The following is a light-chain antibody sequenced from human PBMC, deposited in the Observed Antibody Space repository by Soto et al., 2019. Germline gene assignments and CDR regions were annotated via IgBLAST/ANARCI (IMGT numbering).Light chain of an antibody. CDR3: QKYNSVPFT. CDR1: QGISNY. Sequence: DIQMTQSPPSLSASVGDRVTITCRASQGISNYLAWYQQKPGKVPKLLIYAASTLQSGVPSRFSASGSGTYFTLTISSLQPQDVATYCCQKYNSVPFTFAPGTKVEIK. V-gene: IGKV1-27*01. CDR2: AAS. J-gene: IGKJ3*01.